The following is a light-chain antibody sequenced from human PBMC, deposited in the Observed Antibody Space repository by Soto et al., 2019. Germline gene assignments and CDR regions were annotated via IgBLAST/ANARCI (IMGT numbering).Light chain of an antibody. Sequence: EIVMTQSPATLSLSPGDSATLSCRASRSISSYLAWYQQKPGQAPRLLIYDASNRATGIPARFSGSGSGTDFTLTISSLEPEDFAVYYCQQRSNWSFGGGTKVEIK. J-gene: IGKJ4*01. CDR2: DAS. CDR3: QQRSNWS. V-gene: IGKV3-11*01. CDR1: RSISSY.